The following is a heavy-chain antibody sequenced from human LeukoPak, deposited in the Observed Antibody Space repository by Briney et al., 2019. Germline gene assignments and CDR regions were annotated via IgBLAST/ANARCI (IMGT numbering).Heavy chain of an antibody. J-gene: IGHJ4*02. Sequence: GGSLRLSCAASRFIFSSYHMHWVRQPPGKGLEWVSSISSSNSFIYYADSMKGRFTISRDNAKNSLYLQMSSLRAEDTAVYCCATSRSLDYWGQGTLVTVSS. V-gene: IGHV3-21*01. CDR1: RFIFSSYH. CDR3: ATSRSLDY. CDR2: ISSSNSFI.